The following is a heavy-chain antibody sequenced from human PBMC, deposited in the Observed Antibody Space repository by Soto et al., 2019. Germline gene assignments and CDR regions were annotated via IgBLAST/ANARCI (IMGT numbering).Heavy chain of an antibody. CDR1: GGSFSDFY. CDR3: VCQGSATDLFDY. CDR2: IHHSGST. Sequence: SETVSLTCAVYGGSFSDFYWSWIGQPPGKGLEWIGEIHHSGSTNYNTSLKRRVTISTDTSKNQFSLRLNSVTAAYTAVYYCVCQGSATDLFDYWGQGSLVPVSS. J-gene: IGHJ4*02. V-gene: IGHV4-34*01.